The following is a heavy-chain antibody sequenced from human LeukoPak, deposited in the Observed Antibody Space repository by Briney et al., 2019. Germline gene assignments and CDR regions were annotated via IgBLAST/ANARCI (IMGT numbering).Heavy chain of an antibody. Sequence: PSETLSLTCTVSGGSISSYYWSWIRQPPGKGLEWIGYIHYSGSANYNPSLKSRVTISIDTSKNQFSLELSSVTAADTAVYYCARYTSSSYLFDPWSQGTLVTVSS. CDR1: GGSISSYY. CDR2: IHYSGSA. CDR3: ARYTSSSYLFDP. D-gene: IGHD6-13*01. V-gene: IGHV4-59*01. J-gene: IGHJ5*02.